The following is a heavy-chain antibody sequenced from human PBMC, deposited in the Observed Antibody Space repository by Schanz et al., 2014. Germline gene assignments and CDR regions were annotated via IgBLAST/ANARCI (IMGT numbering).Heavy chain of an antibody. CDR1: GYTFTSHG. J-gene: IGHJ3*02. D-gene: IGHD5-18*01. Sequence: QVQLVQSGAEVKKPGASVKVSCKSSGYTFTSHGISWVRQAPGQGLEWMGWITAYNGDTNYALKLQGRVTMTTDTSTGTAYMELRSLRSDDMALYYCTRGGYSYALSAFDIWGQGTMXTVSS. CDR3: TRGGYSYALSAFDI. CDR2: ITAYNGDT. V-gene: IGHV1-18*03.